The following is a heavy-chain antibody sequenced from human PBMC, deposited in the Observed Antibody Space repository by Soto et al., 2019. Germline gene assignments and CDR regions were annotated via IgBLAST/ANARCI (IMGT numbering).Heavy chain of an antibody. CDR2: IYYSGST. Sequence: PSETLSLTCTVSGGSISSGDYYWSWIRQPPGKGLEWIGYIYYSGSTYYNPSLKSRVTISVDTSKNQFSLKLSSVTAADTAVYYCARDGHSSSWFGVIWGQGTMVTVSS. D-gene: IGHD6-13*01. J-gene: IGHJ3*02. CDR1: GGSISSGDYY. CDR3: ARDGHSSSWFGVI. V-gene: IGHV4-30-4*01.